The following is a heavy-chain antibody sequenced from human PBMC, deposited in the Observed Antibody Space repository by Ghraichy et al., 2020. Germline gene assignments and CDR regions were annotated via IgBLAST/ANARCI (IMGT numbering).Heavy chain of an antibody. D-gene: IGHD3-22*01. J-gene: IGHJ6*02. Sequence: ASVKVSCKASGYTFTSYGISWVRQAPGQGLEWMGWISAYNGNTNYAQKLQGRVTMTTDTSTSTAYMELRSLRSDDTAVYYCAREGMIVSYYYGMDVWGQGTTVTVSS. V-gene: IGHV1-18*01. CDR3: AREGMIVSYYYGMDV. CDR1: GYTFTSYG. CDR2: ISAYNGNT.